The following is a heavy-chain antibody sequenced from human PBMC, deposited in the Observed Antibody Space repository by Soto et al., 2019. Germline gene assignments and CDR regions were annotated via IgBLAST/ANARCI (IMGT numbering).Heavy chain of an antibody. CDR3: AREWQRGTDY. CDR2: IFPGSGGT. V-gene: IGHV1-2*02. CDR1: GYPFTGHY. J-gene: IGHJ4*02. D-gene: IGHD6-25*01. Sequence: ASVKVSCKASGYPFTGHYIHWVRQAPGQGLEWLGWIFPGSGGTNYAQKFQGRVTMTRDTSINTAYMELSRLTSDDTGVYYCAREWQRGTDYWGQGALVTVSS.